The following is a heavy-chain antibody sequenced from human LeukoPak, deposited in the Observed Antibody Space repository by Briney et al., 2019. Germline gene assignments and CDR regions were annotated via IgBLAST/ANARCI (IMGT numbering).Heavy chain of an antibody. CDR3: ARSGYCSSTSCYGSYYYYGMDV. V-gene: IGHV1-69*04. J-gene: IGHJ6*02. Sequence: SVKVSCKASVGTFSSYAISWVRQAPGQGLEWMGRIIPILGIANYAQKFQGRVTITADKSTSTAYMELSSLRSEDTAVYYCARSGYCSSTSCYGSYYYYGMDVWGQGTTVTVSS. D-gene: IGHD2-2*01. CDR1: VGTFSSYA. CDR2: IIPILGIA.